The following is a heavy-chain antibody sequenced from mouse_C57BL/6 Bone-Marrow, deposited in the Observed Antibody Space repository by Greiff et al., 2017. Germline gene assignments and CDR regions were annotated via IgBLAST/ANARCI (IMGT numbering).Heavy chain of an antibody. CDR3: ERWGRSVRYARDY. V-gene: IGHV1-4*01. CDR2: INPSSGYT. CDR1: GYTFTSYT. J-gene: IGHJ4*01. Sequence: QVQLKQSGAELARPGASVQMSCKASGYTFTSYTMHWFTQRPGQGLEWIGYINPSSGYTKYNQKFKDKATLTADKSSSTAYMQVSSQTSEDSAVYYCERWGRSVRYARDYWGQGTSVTVSS. D-gene: IGHD1-1*01.